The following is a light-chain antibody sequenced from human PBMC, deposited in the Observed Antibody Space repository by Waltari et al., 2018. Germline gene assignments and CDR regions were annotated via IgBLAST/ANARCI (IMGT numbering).Light chain of an antibody. Sequence: QSALTQPPSASGSPGPSVTISCAGTRSDAGGSNSASWYQQHPRNAPTLMIYEVSKRPSGVPDRFSGSKSGNTASLTVSGLQAEDEADYYCNSYAGSNNFVFGTGTKVTVL. J-gene: IGLJ1*01. CDR3: NSYAGSNNFV. V-gene: IGLV2-8*01. CDR1: RSDAGGSNS. CDR2: EVS.